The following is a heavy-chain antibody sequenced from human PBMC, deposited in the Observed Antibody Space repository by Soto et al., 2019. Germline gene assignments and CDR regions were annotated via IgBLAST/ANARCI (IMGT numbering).Heavy chain of an antibody. CDR2: IKGDASEK. Sequence: GGSLRLSCAASGLNFGIYWMSWVRHAPGKELEWVATIKGDASEKKYVGSVKGRFSTSRDNAKTSLFLQMDSLRAEDTAVYYCARVPGYGSKRSVNQYLDSYRHAILDTVSS. CDR1: GLNFGIYW. V-gene: IGHV3-7*01. CDR3: ARVPGYGSKRSVNQYLDS. D-gene: IGHD3-10*01. J-gene: IGHJ4*01.